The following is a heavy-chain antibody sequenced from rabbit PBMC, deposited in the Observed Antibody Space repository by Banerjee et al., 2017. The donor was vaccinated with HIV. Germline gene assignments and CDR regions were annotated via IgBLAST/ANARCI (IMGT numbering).Heavy chain of an antibody. CDR2: IYAGSSGTT. D-gene: IGHD2-1*01. V-gene: IGHV1S40*01. J-gene: IGHJ4*01. CDR1: GFSFSGIYY. CDR3: ARTHDGDYDFNL. Sequence: QSLEESGGDLVKPGASLTLTCTASGFSFSGIYYMCWVRQAPGKGLEWIACIYAGSSGTTHYATWAKGRFTITKTSSTTVTLQMTSLTAADTVTYFCARTHDGDYDFNLWGQGTLVTVS.